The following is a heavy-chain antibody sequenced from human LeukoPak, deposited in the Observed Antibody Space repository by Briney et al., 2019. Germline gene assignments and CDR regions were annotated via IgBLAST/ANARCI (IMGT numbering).Heavy chain of an antibody. CDR3: ARALEYSSGSLDY. J-gene: IGHJ4*02. Sequence: PKGTVRLDVAGYGVTFNSYDMHWVRQDTGKGLEWTSAIGTAGDTYYPGSVKGRFTISRENAKNSLYLQMNSLRAGDTAVYYCARALEYSSGSLDYWGQGTLVTVSS. CDR1: GVTFNSYD. D-gene: IGHD6-19*01. CDR2: IGTAGDT. V-gene: IGHV3-13*01.